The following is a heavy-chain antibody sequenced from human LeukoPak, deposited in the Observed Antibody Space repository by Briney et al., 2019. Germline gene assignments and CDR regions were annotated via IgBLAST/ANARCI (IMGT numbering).Heavy chain of an antibody. CDR3: ARDFLTGYFDY. D-gene: IGHD3-9*01. J-gene: IGHJ4*02. Sequence: SVKVSCKASGFTFTSSAVQWVRQARGQRLEWIGWIVVGSGNTNYAQKFQERVTITRDMSTSTAYMELSSLSDEDTAVYYCARDFLTGYFDYWGQGTLVTVSS. CDR2: IVVGSGNT. V-gene: IGHV1-58*01. CDR1: GFTFTSSA.